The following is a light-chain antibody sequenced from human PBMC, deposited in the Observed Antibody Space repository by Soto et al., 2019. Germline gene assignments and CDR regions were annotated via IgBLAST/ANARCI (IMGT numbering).Light chain of an antibody. CDR1: QSVSSTY. V-gene: IGKV3-20*01. Sequence: VLTQSPGTLSLSPGARATLSSRASQSVSSTYLAWYQLKPGQAPRLLIYGASSRATGIPDRFSGSGSGTDFTLTISRLEPEDFAVYYCQQFGSSPRTFGQGTKVDIK. CDR3: QQFGSSPRT. J-gene: IGKJ1*01. CDR2: GAS.